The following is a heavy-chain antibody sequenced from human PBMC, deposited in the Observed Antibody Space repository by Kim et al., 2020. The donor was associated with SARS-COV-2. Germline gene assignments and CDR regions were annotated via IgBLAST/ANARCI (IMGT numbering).Heavy chain of an antibody. CDR1: GFTFSRFA. CDR3: VKGSICRGGTCYGIFDY. D-gene: IGHD2-15*01. CDR2: ISSNGGDT. Sequence: GGSLRLSCSASGFTFSRFAMHWVRQAPGKGLEYVSAISSNGGDTYYADSVKGRFTISRDNSKNTLYLQMSSLRAEDTALYYCVKGSICRGGTCYGIFDYWGQGTLVTVSS. J-gene: IGHJ4*02. V-gene: IGHV3-64D*09.